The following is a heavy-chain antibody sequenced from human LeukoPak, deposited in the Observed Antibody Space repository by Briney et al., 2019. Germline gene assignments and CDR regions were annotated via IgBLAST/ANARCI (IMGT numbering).Heavy chain of an antibody. Sequence: PAGGSLRLSCAASGFTFSSYAMTWFRQAPGKGLDWVSTITGSGCYTYYADSVTGRFTIPRDNSNTTLFLRMNSLRAEATALYLCAKQSLYDSSGHFHYWGQGTLVTVSS. D-gene: IGHD3-22*01. CDR2: ITGSGCYT. CDR1: GFTFSSYA. J-gene: IGHJ4*02. CDR3: AKQSLYDSSGHFHY. V-gene: IGHV3-23*01.